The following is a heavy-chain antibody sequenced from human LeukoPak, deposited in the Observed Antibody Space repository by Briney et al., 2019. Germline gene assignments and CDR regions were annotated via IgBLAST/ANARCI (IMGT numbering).Heavy chain of an antibody. CDR1: GYTFTDYY. Sequence: ASVKVSCKASGYTFTDYYIHWVRQAPGQGLEWMGWINPSSGGTNYAQKFQGWVTMTRATSISTAYMELNRLTSDDTAVYYCASDGSRSPLYYFDYWGQGTLVTVST. CDR2: INPSSGGT. D-gene: IGHD1-26*01. CDR3: ASDGSRSPLYYFDY. J-gene: IGHJ4*02. V-gene: IGHV1-2*04.